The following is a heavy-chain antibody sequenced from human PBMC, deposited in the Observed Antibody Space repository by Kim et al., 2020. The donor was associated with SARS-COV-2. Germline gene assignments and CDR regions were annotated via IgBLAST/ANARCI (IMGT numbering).Heavy chain of an antibody. J-gene: IGHJ6*02. CDR2: IYYSGST. V-gene: IGHV4-59*13. Sequence: SETLSLTCTVSGGSISSYYWSWIRQPPGKGLEWIGYIYYSGSTNYNPSLKSRVTISVDTSKNQFSLKLRSVTAADTAVYYCARFLSGGDYAYYYGMDVWGQGTTVTVSS. CDR3: ARFLSGGDYAYYYGMDV. CDR1: GGSISSYY. D-gene: IGHD4-17*01.